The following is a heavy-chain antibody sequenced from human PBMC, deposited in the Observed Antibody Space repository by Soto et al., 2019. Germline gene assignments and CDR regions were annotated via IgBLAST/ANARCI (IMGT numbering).Heavy chain of an antibody. CDR1: GFTFSNYD. Sequence: GGSLRLSCAASGFTFSNYDMSCVRQAPGKGLEWVSAISGSGGRTYYADSVKGRFTISRDNSKNTLYLQMNSLRAEDTAVYYCATALRDYYGMDVWGQGTTVTFYS. D-gene: IGHD4-17*01. CDR2: ISGSGGRT. V-gene: IGHV3-23*01. J-gene: IGHJ6*02. CDR3: ATALRDYYGMDV.